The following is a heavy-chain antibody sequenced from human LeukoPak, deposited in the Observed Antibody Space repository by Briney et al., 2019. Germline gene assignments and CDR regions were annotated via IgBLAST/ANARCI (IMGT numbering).Heavy chain of an antibody. CDR2: INPNSGGT. J-gene: IGHJ4*02. Sequence: GASVKVSCKASGYIFTGCYMHWVRQAPGQGLEWMGRINPNSGGTNYAQKFQGRVTMTRDTSISTAYMELSRLRSDDTAVYYCARTPIDTYSSSASPFDYWGQGTLVTVSS. CDR3: ARTPIDTYSSSASPFDY. CDR1: GYIFTGCY. V-gene: IGHV1-2*06. D-gene: IGHD6-6*01.